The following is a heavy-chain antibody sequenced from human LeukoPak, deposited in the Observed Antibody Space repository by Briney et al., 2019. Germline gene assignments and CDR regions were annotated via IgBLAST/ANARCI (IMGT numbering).Heavy chain of an antibody. CDR2: ISGSGGST. D-gene: IGHD3-22*01. J-gene: IGHJ4*02. V-gene: IGHV3-23*01. CDR3: AKSTEYYYDSSGYPLSVDY. Sequence: PPGGSLRLSCAASGFTFSSYAMSWVRQAPGKGLEWVSAISGSGGSTYYADSVKGRFTISRDNSKNTLYLQMNSLRAEDTAVYYCAKSTEYYYDSSGYPLSVDYWGQGTLVTVSS. CDR1: GFTFSSYA.